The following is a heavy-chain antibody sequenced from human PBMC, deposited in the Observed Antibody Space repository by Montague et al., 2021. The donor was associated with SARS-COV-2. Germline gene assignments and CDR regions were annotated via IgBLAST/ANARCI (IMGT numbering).Heavy chain of an antibody. CDR1: GFTFSDYY. CDR3: ARQGRYFDWLLMAREHQGTEGVDY. CDR2: ISSSSSYT. Sequence: SLRLSCAASGFTFSDYYMSWIRQAPGKGLEWVSYISSSSSYTNCADSVKGQFTISRDNAKNSLYLQMNSLRAEDTAVYYCARQGRYFDWLLMAREHQGTEGVDYWGQGTLVTVSS. D-gene: IGHD3-9*01. V-gene: IGHV3-11*03. J-gene: IGHJ4*02.